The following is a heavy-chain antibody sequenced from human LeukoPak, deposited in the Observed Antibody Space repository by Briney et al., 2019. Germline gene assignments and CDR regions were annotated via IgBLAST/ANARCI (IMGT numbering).Heavy chain of an antibody. V-gene: IGHV3-53*01. CDR1: GFTFSNNY. D-gene: IGHD2-2*02. CDR2: IYSDGGT. CDR3: ARYTRPFDY. Sequence: GGSLRLSCAASGFTFSNNYMSWVRQAPGKGLEWVSVIYSDGGTYYSDSVKGRFTISRDYSKNTLYLQMNSLRADDTAVYYCARYTRPFDYWGQGTLVTVSS. J-gene: IGHJ4*02.